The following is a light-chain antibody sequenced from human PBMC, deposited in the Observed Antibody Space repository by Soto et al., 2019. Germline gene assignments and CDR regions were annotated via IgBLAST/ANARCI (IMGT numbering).Light chain of an antibody. CDR1: QSIGVC. V-gene: IGKV1-5*03. J-gene: IGKJ1*01. Sequence: DIQMTQSPSTLSASVGDRATITCRASQSIGVCLAWYQQKPGTAPKLLIYKTSTRDSGVPVRFSGSGSGTEFTLTISSLQPDDFATYYCQQYINYFRTFGQGTKVEIK. CDR3: QQYINYFRT. CDR2: KTS.